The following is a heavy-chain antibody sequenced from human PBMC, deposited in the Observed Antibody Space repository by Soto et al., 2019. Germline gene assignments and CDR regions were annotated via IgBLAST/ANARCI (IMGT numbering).Heavy chain of an antibody. Sequence: GGSLRLSCAASGFSFGSFSMNWVRQAPGKGLEWVSTISSGSSYIYYADSVKGRFTISRENAKNSLSLQMNSLRAEDTAVYYCARGMYSSMDVWGQGTTVTVS. J-gene: IGHJ6*02. CDR2: ISSGSSYI. V-gene: IGHV3-21*01. CDR1: GFSFGSFS. CDR3: ARGMYSSMDV. D-gene: IGHD6-13*01.